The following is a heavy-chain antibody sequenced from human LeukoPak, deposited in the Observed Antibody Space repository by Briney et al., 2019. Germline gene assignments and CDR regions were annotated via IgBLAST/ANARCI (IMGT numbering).Heavy chain of an antibody. Sequence: SETLSLTCAVYGGSFSGYYWSWIRQPPGKGLEWIGEINHSGSTNYNPSLKSRVTISVDTSKNQFSLKLSSVTAADTAVYYCARGAPYYDYVWGSYRTPFDYWGQGTLATVSS. D-gene: IGHD3-16*02. CDR3: ARGAPYYDYVWGSYRTPFDY. CDR1: GGSFSGYY. J-gene: IGHJ4*02. CDR2: INHSGST. V-gene: IGHV4-34*01.